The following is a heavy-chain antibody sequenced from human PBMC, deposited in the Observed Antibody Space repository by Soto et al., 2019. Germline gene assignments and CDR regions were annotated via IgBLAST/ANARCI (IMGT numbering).Heavy chain of an antibody. CDR3: ARDNLRGSGDGHNLLFY. J-gene: IGHJ4*02. D-gene: IGHD7-27*01. CDR2: ISYDGSNK. CDR1: GFTFSSYA. V-gene: IGHV3-30-3*01. Sequence: PGGSLRLSCAASGFTFSSYAMHWVRQAPGKGLEWVAVISYDGSNKYYADSVKGRFTISRDNSKNTLYLQMNSLRAEDTAVYYCARDNLRGSGDGHNLLFYWGQGSLVIVSS.